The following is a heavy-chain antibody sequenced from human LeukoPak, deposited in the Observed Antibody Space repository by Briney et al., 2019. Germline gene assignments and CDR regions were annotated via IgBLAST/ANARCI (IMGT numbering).Heavy chain of an antibody. D-gene: IGHD2-2*01. CDR1: GYTFTSYA. J-gene: IGHJ6*03. Sequence: ASVKVSCKASGYTFTSYAMNWVRQAPGQGLEWMGWINTNTGNPTYAQGFTGRFVFSLDTSVSTAYLQISSLKAEDTAVYYCARNMVSYCSSTSCYVYYYMDVWGKGTTVTVSS. V-gene: IGHV7-4-1*02. CDR3: ARNMVSYCSSTSCYVYYYMDV. CDR2: INTNTGNP.